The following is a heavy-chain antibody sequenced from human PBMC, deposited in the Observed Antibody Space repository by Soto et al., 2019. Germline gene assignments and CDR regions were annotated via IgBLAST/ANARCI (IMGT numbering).Heavy chain of an antibody. V-gene: IGHV3-9*01. Sequence: EVQLVESGGGLVEPGRSLRLSCAASGFNFDDHAMNWVRLAPGKGLEWVSGISANGAFVGYANSVKGLFTISRDNAKNSLFLQMSSLRREDTAVYYCTRDIFRTITTVDYWGQGTLVTVSS. D-gene: IGHD2-21*01. J-gene: IGHJ4*02. CDR1: GFNFDDHA. CDR3: TRDIFRTITTVDY. CDR2: ISANGAFV.